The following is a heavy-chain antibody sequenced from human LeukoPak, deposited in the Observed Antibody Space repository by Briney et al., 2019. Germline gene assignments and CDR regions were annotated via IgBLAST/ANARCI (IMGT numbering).Heavy chain of an antibody. CDR2: IYTSGST. CDR1: GGSISSYY. V-gene: IGHV4-4*07. CDR3: ARDSPWFGESNAFDI. Sequence: SETLSLTCTVSGGSISSYYWSWIRQPAGKGLEWIGRIYTSGSTNYNPSLKSRVTMSVDTSKNQFCLKLSSVTAADPAVYYCARDSPWFGESNAFDIWGQGTMVTVSS. J-gene: IGHJ3*02. D-gene: IGHD3-10*01.